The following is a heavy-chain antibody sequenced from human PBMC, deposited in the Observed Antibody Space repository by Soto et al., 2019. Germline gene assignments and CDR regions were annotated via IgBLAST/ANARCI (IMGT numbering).Heavy chain of an antibody. V-gene: IGHV3-23*01. CDR3: AKNSAPIAAAGNYDY. J-gene: IGHJ4*02. Sequence: EVQLLESGGGLVQPGGSLRLSCAASGFTFSSYAMSWVRQAPGKGLEWVSAISGSGGGTYYAASVKGRFTISTYNSKMTLYLQMNSLRAEDTAVYYCAKNSAPIAAAGNYDYWGQGTLVTVSS. CDR2: ISGSGGGT. D-gene: IGHD6-13*01. CDR1: GFTFSSYA.